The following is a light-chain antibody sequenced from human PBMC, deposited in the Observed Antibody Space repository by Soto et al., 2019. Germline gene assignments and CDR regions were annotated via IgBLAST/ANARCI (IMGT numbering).Light chain of an antibody. CDR1: QHIINF. V-gene: IGKV1-39*01. CDR2: GAS. CDR3: QQSDSTPYT. J-gene: IGKJ2*01. Sequence: DIQMTQFPSSLSASVGDRVTITRRASQHIINFLNWYQQKPGKAPNLMIYGASSLQSGDPSRFSGGGSGTAFTLAISNLQTEDFETYFCQQSDSTPYTFGQGTELEI.